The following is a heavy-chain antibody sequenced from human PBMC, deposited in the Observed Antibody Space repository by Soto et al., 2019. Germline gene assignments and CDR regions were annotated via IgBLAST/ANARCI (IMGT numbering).Heavy chain of an antibody. D-gene: IGHD5-12*01. V-gene: IGHV1-3*01. CDR2: INAGNGNT. CDR3: ARDRYSGYDSFDY. Sequence: QVQLVQSGAEVKKPGASVKVSCKASGYTFASYAMHWVRQAPGQRLEWMGWINAGNGNTKYSQKFQGRVTITRDTSASTAYMELSSLRSEDTAVYYCARDRYSGYDSFDYWGQGTLVTVSS. J-gene: IGHJ4*02. CDR1: GYTFASYA.